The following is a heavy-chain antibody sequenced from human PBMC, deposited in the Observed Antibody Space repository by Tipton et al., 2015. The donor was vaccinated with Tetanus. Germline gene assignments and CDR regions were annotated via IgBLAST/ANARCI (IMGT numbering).Heavy chain of an antibody. D-gene: IGHD5-24*01. CDR1: RGPISSYY. V-gene: IGHV4-4*07. Sequence: PGLVKPSETLSLTCTVSRGPISSYYWSWIRQPAGKGLEWIGHISNGNADYTPSLKSRVTLSVDTSKNEFSLKLRSVTAADTAVYYCARGVTDGYNRHFDYWGQGTLVAVSP. CDR3: ARGVTDGYNRHFDY. J-gene: IGHJ4*02. CDR2: ISNGNA.